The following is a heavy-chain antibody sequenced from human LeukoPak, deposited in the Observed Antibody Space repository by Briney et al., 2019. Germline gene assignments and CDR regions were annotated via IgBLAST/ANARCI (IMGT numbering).Heavy chain of an antibody. CDR2: ISSSSSYI. V-gene: IGHV3-21*01. J-gene: IGHJ3*02. D-gene: IGHD4-17*01. CDR3: ARDEAMTTVANDAFDI. CDR1: GLTFSSYS. Sequence: GGSLRLSCAASGLTFSSYSMNWVRQAPGKGLEWVSSISSSSSYIYYADSVKGRFTISRDNAKNSLYLQMNSLRAEDTAVYYCARDEAMTTVANDAFDICGQGTMVTVSS.